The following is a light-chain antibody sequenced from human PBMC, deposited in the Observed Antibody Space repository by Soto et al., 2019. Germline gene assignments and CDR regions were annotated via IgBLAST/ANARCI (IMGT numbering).Light chain of an antibody. V-gene: IGLV2-8*01. Sequence: QSVLTQPPSASGSPGQSVTISCTGTSSDVGGYNFVSWYQQHPGKAPKLMIYEVSKRPSGVPDRFSGSKSGNTASLTVSGLQAEDEADYYCNSYAGSNNFVVFGGGTQLTVL. CDR2: EVS. CDR3: NSYAGSNNFVV. CDR1: SSDVGGYNF. J-gene: IGLJ2*01.